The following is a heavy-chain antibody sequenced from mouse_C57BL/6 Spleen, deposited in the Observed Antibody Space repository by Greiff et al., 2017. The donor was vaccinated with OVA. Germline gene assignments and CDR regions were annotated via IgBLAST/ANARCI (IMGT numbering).Heavy chain of an antibody. J-gene: IGHJ4*01. Sequence: QVQLQQSGPGLVQPSQRLSITCTVSGFSLTSYGVHWVRQSPGQGLEWLGVICRGGSTDYNAASMSRLSITKDNSKSHVFFKMNSLQADDTAIYYCDKPYGSSPGDYAMDYWGQGTSVTVSS. CDR3: DKPYGSSPGDYAMDY. CDR2: ICRGGST. D-gene: IGHD1-1*01. CDR1: GFSLTSYG. V-gene: IGHV2-5*01.